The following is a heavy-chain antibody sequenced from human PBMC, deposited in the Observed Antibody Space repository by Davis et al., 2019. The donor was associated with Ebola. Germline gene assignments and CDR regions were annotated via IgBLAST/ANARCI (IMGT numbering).Heavy chain of an antibody. D-gene: IGHD6-19*01. CDR2: IYWDDDK. CDR1: GFSLSTSRVG. CDR3: ANIGSRSVAGTSFVY. V-gene: IGHV2-5*02. Sequence: SGPTLVKPTQTLTLTCTFSGFSLSTSRVGVGWIRQPPGKALEWLALIYWDDDKRYSPSLKSRLTITKDTSKNQVVLTMTNMDPVDTATYYCANIGSRSVAGTSFVYWGQGTLVTVSS. J-gene: IGHJ4*02.